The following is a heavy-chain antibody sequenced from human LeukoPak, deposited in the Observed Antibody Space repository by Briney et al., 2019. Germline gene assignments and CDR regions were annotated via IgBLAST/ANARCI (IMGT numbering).Heavy chain of an antibody. CDR3: AKGSGINHYHWIDP. J-gene: IGHJ5*02. V-gene: IGHV3-23*01. Sequence: GGSLRLSCAVSGFTVSDRYMDWVRQAPGKGLEWVSGISGGGGSTYYADSVKGRFTITRDNSKNTLYLQMDSLRAEDTALYYCAKGSGINHYHWIDPWGQGTLVTVSS. D-gene: IGHD1-14*01. CDR2: ISGGGGST. CDR1: GFTVSDRY.